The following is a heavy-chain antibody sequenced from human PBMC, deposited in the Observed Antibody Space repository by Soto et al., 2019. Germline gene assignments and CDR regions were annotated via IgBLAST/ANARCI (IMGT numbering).Heavy chain of an antibody. CDR2: IIPIFGTA. J-gene: IGHJ5*02. D-gene: IGHD3-22*01. CDR3: ASRIVVATGWFDP. Sequence: ASVKVSCKASGVTFSSYAISWVRQAPGQGLEWMGGIIPIFGTANYAQKFQGRVTITADKSTSTAYMELSSLRSEDTAVYYCASRIVVATGWFDPWGQGTLVTVSS. V-gene: IGHV1-69*06. CDR1: GVTFSSYA.